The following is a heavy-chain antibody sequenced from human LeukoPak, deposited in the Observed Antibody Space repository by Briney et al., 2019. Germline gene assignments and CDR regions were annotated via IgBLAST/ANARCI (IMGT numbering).Heavy chain of an antibody. CDR3: ARTYSSSWYPPNFDY. CDR2: INPSGGST. V-gene: IGHV1-46*01. D-gene: IGHD6-13*01. J-gene: IGHJ4*02. Sequence: ASVKVSCKAPGYTFTSYYMHWVRQAPGQGLEWMGIINPSGGSTSYAQKFQGRVTMTRDMSTSTVYMELSSLRSEDTAVYYCARTYSSSWYPPNFDYWGQGTLVTVSS. CDR1: GYTFTSYY.